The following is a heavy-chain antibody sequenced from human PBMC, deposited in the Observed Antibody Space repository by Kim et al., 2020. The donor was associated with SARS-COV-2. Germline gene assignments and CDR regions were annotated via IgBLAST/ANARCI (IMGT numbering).Heavy chain of an antibody. CDR2: ISYDGSNK. D-gene: IGHD6-13*01. CDR3: AREGGIAPLDY. Sequence: GGSLRLSCAASGFTFSSYAMHWVRQAPGKGLEWVAVISYDGSNKYYADSVKGRFTISRDNSKNTLYLQMNSLRAEDTAVYYCAREGGIAPLDYWGQGTLVTVSS. CDR1: GFTFSSYA. V-gene: IGHV3-30-3*01. J-gene: IGHJ4*02.